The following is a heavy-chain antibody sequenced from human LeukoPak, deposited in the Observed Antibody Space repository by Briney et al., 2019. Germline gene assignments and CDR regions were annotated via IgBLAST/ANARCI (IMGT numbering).Heavy chain of an antibody. J-gene: IGHJ1*01. D-gene: IGHD6-19*01. CDR1: GGSISSGGYY. CDR3: ARGYSSGHFQH. Sequence: SETLSLTCTVSGGSISSGGYYWSWIRQHPGKGLEWIGYIYYSGSTYYNPSLKSRVTISVDTSKNQFSLKLSSVTAADTAVYYCARGYSSGHFQHWGQGTLVTVSS. V-gene: IGHV4-31*03. CDR2: IYYSGST.